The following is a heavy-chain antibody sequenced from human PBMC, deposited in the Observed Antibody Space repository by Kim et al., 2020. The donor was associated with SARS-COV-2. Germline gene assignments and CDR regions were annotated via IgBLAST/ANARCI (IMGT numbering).Heavy chain of an antibody. D-gene: IGHD4-17*01. CDR2: VGVAGDT. J-gene: IGHJ6*02. CDR1: GFIFKNYD. CDR3: ARDMNYGLSGGLDV. Sequence: GGSLRLSCAASGFIFKNYDMHWVRQTTGKGLEWVSAVGVAGDTYYAGSVKGRFTISRENGKNSFYLQMNSLRAEDSAVYYCARDMNYGLSGGLDVWGRGTTVTVPS. V-gene: IGHV3-13*01.